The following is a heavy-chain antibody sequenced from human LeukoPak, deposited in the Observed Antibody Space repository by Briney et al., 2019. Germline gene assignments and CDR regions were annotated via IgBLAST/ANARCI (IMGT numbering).Heavy chain of an antibody. CDR2: INPSGGST. D-gene: IGHD6-13*01. CDR3: ARSSSWYNYYYYYMDV. J-gene: IGHJ6*03. Sequence: GASVKVSCKASGYTFTSYYMHWVRQAPGQGLEWMGIINPSGGSTSYAQKFQGRVTMTRDTSTSTAYMELRSLRSDDTAVYYCARSSSWYNYYYYYMDVWGKGTTVTVSS. CDR1: GYTFTSYY. V-gene: IGHV1-46*01.